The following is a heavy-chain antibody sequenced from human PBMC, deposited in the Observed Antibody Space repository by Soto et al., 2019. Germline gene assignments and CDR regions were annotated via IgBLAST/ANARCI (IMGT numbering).Heavy chain of an antibody. D-gene: IGHD4-17*01. CDR1: GFTFSSYA. CDR2: VTGSGGNT. V-gene: IGHV3-23*01. CDR3: AKILSMVTSYYYGMDV. Sequence: PGGSLRLSCAASGFTFSSYAMSWVRQAPGKGLEWVSSVTGSGGNTNYAESVRGRFTISRDNSKNTLYLQMNSLRDEDTAVYYCAKILSMVTSYYYGMDVWGHGTTVTVSS. J-gene: IGHJ6*02.